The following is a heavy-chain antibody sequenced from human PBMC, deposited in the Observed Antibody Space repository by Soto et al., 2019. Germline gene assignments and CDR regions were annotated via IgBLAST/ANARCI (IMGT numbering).Heavy chain of an antibody. V-gene: IGHV3-48*02. CDR1: GFTFSSYS. D-gene: IGHD3-22*01. Sequence: GGSLRLSCAASGFTFSSYSMNWVRQAPGKGLEWVSYISSSSSTIYYADSVKGRFTISRDNAKNSLYLQMNSLRDEDTAVYYCASLTMVVVINYYYGMDVWGQGTTVTVSS. J-gene: IGHJ6*02. CDR2: ISSSSSTI. CDR3: ASLTMVVVINYYYGMDV.